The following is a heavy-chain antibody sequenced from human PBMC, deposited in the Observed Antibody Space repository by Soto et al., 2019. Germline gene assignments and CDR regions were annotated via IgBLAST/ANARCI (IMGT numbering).Heavy chain of an antibody. CDR1: GFTFSSYA. D-gene: IGHD3-3*01. CDR3: AKDIIFGVVIVTDYYGMDV. J-gene: IGHJ6*02. CDR2: ISGSGGST. V-gene: IGHV3-23*01. Sequence: PGGSLRLSCAASGFTFSSYAMSWVRQAPGKGLEWVSAISGSGGSTYYVDSVKGRFTISRDNSKNTLYLQMNSLRAEDTAVYYCAKDIIFGVVIVTDYYGMDVWGQGTTVTVSS.